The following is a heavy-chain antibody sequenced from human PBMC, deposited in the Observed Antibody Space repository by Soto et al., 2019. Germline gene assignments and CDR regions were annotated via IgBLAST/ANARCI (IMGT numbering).Heavy chain of an antibody. V-gene: IGHV4-4*02. CDR1: GGSISSSNW. Sequence: PSETMSLTCAVAGGSISSSNWWSWVRQPPGKGLEWIGEIYHSGSTNYNPSLKSRVTISVDKSKNQFSLKPSSVTAADTAVYYCASLDYYDSSGYYLPNYWAQGTLVTFSS. D-gene: IGHD3-22*01. CDR3: ASLDYYDSSGYYLPNY. CDR2: IYHSGST. J-gene: IGHJ4*02.